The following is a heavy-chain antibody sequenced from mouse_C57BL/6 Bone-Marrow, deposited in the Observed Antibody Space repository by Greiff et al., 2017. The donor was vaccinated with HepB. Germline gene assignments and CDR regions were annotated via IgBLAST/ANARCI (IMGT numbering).Heavy chain of an antibody. CDR3: ARSGGRRSYGTPAWFAY. CDR2: ISSGSSTI. CDR1: GFTFSDYG. J-gene: IGHJ3*01. Sequence: DVKLQESGGGLVKPGGSLKLSCAASGFTFSDYGMHWVRQAPEKGLEWVAYISSGSSTIYYADTVKGRFTISRDNAKNTLFLQMTSLRSEDTAMYYCARSGGRRSYGTPAWFAYWGQGTLVTVSA. D-gene: IGHD1-1*01. V-gene: IGHV5-17*01.